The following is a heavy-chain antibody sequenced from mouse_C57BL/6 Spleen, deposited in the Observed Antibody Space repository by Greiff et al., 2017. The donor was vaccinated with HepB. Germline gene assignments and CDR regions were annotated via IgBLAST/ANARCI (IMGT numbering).Heavy chain of an antibody. D-gene: IGHD2-3*01. Sequence: QVTLKESGPGILQSSQTLSLTCSFSGFSLSTSGMGVSWIRQPSGKGLEWLAHIYWDDDKRYNPSLKSRLTISKDTSRNQVFLKITSVDTADTATYYCARIGDDGYYYWYFDVWGTGTTVTVSS. V-gene: IGHV8-12*01. J-gene: IGHJ1*03. CDR3: ARIGDDGYYYWYFDV. CDR1: GFSLSTSGMG. CDR2: IYWDDDK.